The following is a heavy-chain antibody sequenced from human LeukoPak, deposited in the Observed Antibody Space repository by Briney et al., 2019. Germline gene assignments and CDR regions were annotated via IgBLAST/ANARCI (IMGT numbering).Heavy chain of an antibody. CDR2: IKSKTDGGTT. Sequence: KPSETLSLTCTVSGGSISSITYYWGWIRQPPGKGLEWVGRIKSKTDGGTTDYAAPVKGRFTISRDDSKNTLYLQMNSLKTEDTAVYYCTTDSVLEWLLPPRGYWGQGTLVTVSS. D-gene: IGHD3-3*01. V-gene: IGHV3-15*01. CDR1: GGSISSITYY. J-gene: IGHJ4*02. CDR3: TTDSVLEWLLPPRGY.